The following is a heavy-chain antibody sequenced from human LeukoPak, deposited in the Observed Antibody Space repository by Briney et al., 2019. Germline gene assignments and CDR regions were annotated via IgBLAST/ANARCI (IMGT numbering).Heavy chain of an antibody. CDR3: AREDMYSSSWDI. CDR1: GYTFTGYY. D-gene: IGHD6-13*01. Sequence: ASVKVSCKASGYTFTGYYMHWVRQAPGQGLEWMGWINPNSGGTNYAQKFQGWVTMTRDTSISTAYMELRSLRSDDTAVYYCAREDMYSSSWDIWGQGTMVTISS. V-gene: IGHV1-2*04. CDR2: INPNSGGT. J-gene: IGHJ3*02.